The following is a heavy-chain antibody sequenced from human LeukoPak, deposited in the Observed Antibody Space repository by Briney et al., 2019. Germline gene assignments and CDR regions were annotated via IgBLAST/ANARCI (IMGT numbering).Heavy chain of an antibody. D-gene: IGHD1-1*01. V-gene: IGHV4-39*01. CDR1: GGSISSSSYY. CDR3: ARVRTGKTHWYFDL. Sequence: PSETLSLTCTVSGGSISSSSYYWGWIRQPPGKGLEWIGSIYYSGSTYYNPSLKSRVTISVDTSKNQFSPKLSSVTAADTAVYYCARVRTGKTHWYFDLWGRGTLVTVSS. CDR2: IYYSGST. J-gene: IGHJ2*01.